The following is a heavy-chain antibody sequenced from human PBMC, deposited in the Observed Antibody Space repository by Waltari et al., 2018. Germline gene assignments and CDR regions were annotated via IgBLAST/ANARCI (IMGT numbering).Heavy chain of an antibody. CDR2: ISSSGSTI. Sequence: EVQLVESGGGLVQPGGSLRLSCAASGFTFRSYDMNWVRPGPGKGLEWVSFISSSGSTIYYADSVKGRFTISRDNAENSLYLQINSLRAEDTAIYYCVGQLLEWLDSWGQGTLVTVSS. CDR3: VGQLLEWLDS. V-gene: IGHV3-48*03. J-gene: IGHJ4*02. CDR1: GFTFRSYD. D-gene: IGHD3-3*01.